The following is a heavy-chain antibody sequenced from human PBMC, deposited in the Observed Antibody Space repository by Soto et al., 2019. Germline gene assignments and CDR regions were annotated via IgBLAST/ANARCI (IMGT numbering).Heavy chain of an antibody. CDR3: ARDRRGIAAAGSHFDY. Sequence: QVQLVESGGGLVKPGGSLRLSCAASGFTFSDYYMSWVRQAPGKGLAWVSYISSSSRYTSYADSVKGRFTISRDNDKNSLDLQMDSLRAEDPAVYYCARDRRGIAAAGSHFDYWGQGTLVTVSS. CDR2: ISSSSRYT. J-gene: IGHJ4*02. CDR1: GFTFSDYY. V-gene: IGHV3-11*05. D-gene: IGHD6-13*01.